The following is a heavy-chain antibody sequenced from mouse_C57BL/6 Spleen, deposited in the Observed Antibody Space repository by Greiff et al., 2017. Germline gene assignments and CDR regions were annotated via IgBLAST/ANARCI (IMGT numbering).Heavy chain of an antibody. CDR2: ISYDGSN. Sequence: VQLQQSGPGLVKPSQSLSLTCSVTGYSITSGYYWNWIRQFPGNKLEWMGYISYDGSNNYNPSLKNRISITRDTSKNQFFLKLNSVTTEDTATYYCARGRSTMVPAWFAYWGQGTLVTVSA. CDR3: ARGRSTMVPAWFAY. D-gene: IGHD2-1*01. CDR1: GYSITSGYY. V-gene: IGHV3-6*01. J-gene: IGHJ3*01.